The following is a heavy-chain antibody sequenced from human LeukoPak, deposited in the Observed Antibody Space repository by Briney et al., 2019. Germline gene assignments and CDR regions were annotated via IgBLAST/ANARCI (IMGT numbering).Heavy chain of an antibody. CDR3: ARLAYDSSGPLDY. D-gene: IGHD3-22*01. V-gene: IGHV1-69*05. Sequence: GASVKVSCKASGGTFSSYAISWVRQAPGQGLEWMGGIIPIFGTANYAQKLQGRVTMTTDTSTSTAYMELRSLRSDDTAVYYCARLAYDSSGPLDYWGQGTLVTVSS. CDR2: IIPIFGTA. CDR1: GGTFSSYA. J-gene: IGHJ4*02.